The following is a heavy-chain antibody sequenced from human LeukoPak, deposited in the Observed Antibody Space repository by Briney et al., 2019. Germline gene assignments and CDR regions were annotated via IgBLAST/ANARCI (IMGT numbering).Heavy chain of an antibody. CDR3: ATEPIFGVVIWDAFDI. J-gene: IGHJ3*02. CDR1: GFNFGPYW. V-gene: IGHV3-7*03. Sequence: GGSLRLSCAASGFNFGPYWMSWVRQVPGKGLEWVANINGDGTEKFYVNSVKGRFTISRDNAKNSLYLQMNSLRAEDTAVYYCATEPIFGVVIWDAFDIWGQGTMVTVSS. CDR2: INGDGTEK. D-gene: IGHD3-3*01.